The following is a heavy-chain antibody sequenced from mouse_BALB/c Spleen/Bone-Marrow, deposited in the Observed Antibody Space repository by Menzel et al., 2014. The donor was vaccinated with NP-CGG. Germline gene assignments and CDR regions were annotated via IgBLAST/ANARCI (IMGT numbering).Heavy chain of an antibody. CDR2: INPSSAYT. D-gene: IGHD3-3*01. Sequence: QVQLKQSAAELARPGASVKMSCKASGYTFTSYTMHRIKQRPGQGLEWIGYINPSSAYTEYNQKFKDKTTLTADTSSSTAYMQLSSLTSEDSAVYYCARGGTARAAWFAYWGQGTLVTVSA. CDR3: ARGGTARAAWFAY. CDR1: GYTFTSYT. V-gene: IGHV1-4*02. J-gene: IGHJ3*01.